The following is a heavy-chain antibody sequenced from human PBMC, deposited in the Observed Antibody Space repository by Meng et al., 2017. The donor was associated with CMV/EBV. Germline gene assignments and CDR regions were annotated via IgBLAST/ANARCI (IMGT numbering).Heavy chain of an antibody. CDR1: GFNVSSKY. Sequence: SGEASGFNVSSKYMSGVRQAPGKGLEWVSVIYSGGSTYYADSVKGRFTISRDNSKNTLYLQMNSLRAEDTAVYYCARLIAAAPYYFDYWGQGTLVTVSS. CDR3: ARLIAAAPYYFDY. V-gene: IGHV3-53*01. CDR2: IYSGGST. D-gene: IGHD6-13*01. J-gene: IGHJ4*02.